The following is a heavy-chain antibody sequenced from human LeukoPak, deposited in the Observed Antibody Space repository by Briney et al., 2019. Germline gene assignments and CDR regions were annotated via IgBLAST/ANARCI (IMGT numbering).Heavy chain of an antibody. CDR1: GFTFSSYA. CDR3: ARVAVAGTSILNWFDP. D-gene: IGHD6-19*01. Sequence: GGSLRLSCAASGFTFSSYAMHWVRQAPGKGLEYVSAISSNGGSTYYANSVKGRFTISRDNSKSTLYLQMGSLRAEDMAVYYCARVAVAGTSILNWFDPWGQGTLVTVSS. J-gene: IGHJ5*02. V-gene: IGHV3-64*01. CDR2: ISSNGGST.